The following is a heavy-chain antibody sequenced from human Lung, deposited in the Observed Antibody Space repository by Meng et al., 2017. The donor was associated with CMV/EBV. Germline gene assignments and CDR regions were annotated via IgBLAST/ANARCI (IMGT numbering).Heavy chain of an antibody. Sequence: VLRQGSGPGLVKASERLSLTCTVSGGSISSYYWSWIRQPPGKGLEWIGYIYSSGSTNYNPSLKSRVTISVDTSKNQFSLKLSSVTAADTAVYYCAREEGIGGFDPWGQGTLVTVSS. CDR3: AREEGIGGFDP. V-gene: IGHV4-59*01. CDR2: IYSSGST. D-gene: IGHD3-10*01. J-gene: IGHJ5*02. CDR1: GGSISSYY.